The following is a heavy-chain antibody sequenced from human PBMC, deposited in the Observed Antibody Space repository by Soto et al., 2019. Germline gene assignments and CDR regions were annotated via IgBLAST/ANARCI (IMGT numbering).Heavy chain of an antibody. CDR1: GFTFSSYA. J-gene: IGHJ4*02. Sequence: GGSLRLSCAASGFTFSSYAMSWVRQAPGKGLEWVSAISGSGGSTYYADSVKGRFTISRDNSKNTLYLQMNSLRAEDTAVYYCAREWGDMTTVTTVIDYWGQGTLVTVSS. V-gene: IGHV3-23*01. CDR2: ISGSGGST. D-gene: IGHD4-17*01. CDR3: AREWGDMTTVTTVIDY.